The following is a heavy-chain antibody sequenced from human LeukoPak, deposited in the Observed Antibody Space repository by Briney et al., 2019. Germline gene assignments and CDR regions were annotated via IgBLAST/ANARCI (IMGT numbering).Heavy chain of an antibody. J-gene: IGHJ4*01. CDR3: ARXAQRGFDYSNSLEY. Sequence: GGSLRLSCAASGFIYSHYGMHWVRQAPGKGLEWVAVIWSDGSNRFYAGSVKGRFTISRDNSQNTLFLQMNSLRAEDTAMYYCARXAQRGFDYSNSLEYWGHGTLVTVSS. V-gene: IGHV3-33*01. CDR2: IWSDGSNR. CDR1: GFIYSHYG. D-gene: IGHD4-11*01.